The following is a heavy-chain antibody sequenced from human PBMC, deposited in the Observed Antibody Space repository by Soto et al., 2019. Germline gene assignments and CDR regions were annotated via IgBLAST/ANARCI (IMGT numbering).Heavy chain of an antibody. CDR3: ARDTIVATIFIYYSGMDV. Sequence: GASVKVSCKASGYTFTSYGIGWVRQAPGQGLEWMGWISAYNGNTNYAQKLQGRVTMTTDTSTSTAYMELRSLRSDDTAVYYCARDTIVATIFIYYSGMDVWGQGTTVTVSS. CDR1: GYTFTSYG. D-gene: IGHD5-12*01. J-gene: IGHJ6*02. V-gene: IGHV1-18*01. CDR2: ISAYNGNT.